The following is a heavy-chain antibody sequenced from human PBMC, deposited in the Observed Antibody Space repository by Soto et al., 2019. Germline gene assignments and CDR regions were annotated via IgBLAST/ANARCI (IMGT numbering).Heavy chain of an antibody. CDR1: GYTFTSYG. V-gene: IGHV1-18*04. J-gene: IGHJ5*02. CDR3: TRLHSDIVVVVAATREFNWCDP. D-gene: IGHD2-15*01. Sequence: QVQLVQSGAEVKKPGASVKVSCKASGYTFTSYGISWVRQAPGQGLEWMGWISAYNGNTNYAQKLQGRVTMTTDTSTSTAYMDLRRLRSDDTAVYYCTRLHSDIVVVVAATREFNWCDPWGQGTLVTVSS. CDR2: ISAYNGNT.